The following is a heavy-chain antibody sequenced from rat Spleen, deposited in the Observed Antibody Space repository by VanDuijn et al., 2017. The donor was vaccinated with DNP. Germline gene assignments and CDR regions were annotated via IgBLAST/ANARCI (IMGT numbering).Heavy chain of an antibody. CDR3: ARRSGISPFDY. CDR2: IIYDGTRT. V-gene: IGHV5-22*01. J-gene: IGHJ2*01. Sequence: EVQLVESGGGLVQPGRSMKLSCAASGFTFSDYNMAWVRQAPKKGLEWVATIIYDGTRTYYRDFVKGRFTISRDNAKSTLYLQMNSLRSEDMATYYCARRSGISPFDYWGQGVMVTVSS. D-gene: IGHD1-4*01. CDR1: GFTFSDYN.